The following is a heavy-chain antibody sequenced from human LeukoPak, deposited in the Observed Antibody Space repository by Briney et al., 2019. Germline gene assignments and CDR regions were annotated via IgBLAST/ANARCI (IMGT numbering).Heavy chain of an antibody. CDR2: INPSGGST. CDR3: ARDRVTMIVVPRDAFDI. J-gene: IGHJ3*02. CDR1: GYTFTSYY. Sequence: ASVEVSCKASGYTFTSYYMHWLRQAPGQGLEWMGIINPSGGSTSYAQKFQGRVTMTRDTSTSTVYMELSSLRSEDTAVYYCARDRVTMIVVPRDAFDIWGQGTMLTVSS. V-gene: IGHV1-46*01. D-gene: IGHD3-22*01.